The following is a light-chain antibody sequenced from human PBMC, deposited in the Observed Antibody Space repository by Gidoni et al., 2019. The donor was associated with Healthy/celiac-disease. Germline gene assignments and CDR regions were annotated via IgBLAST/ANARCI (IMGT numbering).Light chain of an antibody. CDR2: DNN. CDR1: SSNIGNNY. J-gene: IGLJ2*01. CDR3: GTWDSSLSAGPVV. V-gene: IGLV1-51*01. Sequence: QSVLTHPPSVSAAPGQKVTISCSGSSSNIGNNYVSWYQQLPGTAPKLLIYDNNKRPSGIPDRFSGSKSGTSATLGITGLQTGDEADYYCGTWDSSLSAGPVVFGGGTKLTVL.